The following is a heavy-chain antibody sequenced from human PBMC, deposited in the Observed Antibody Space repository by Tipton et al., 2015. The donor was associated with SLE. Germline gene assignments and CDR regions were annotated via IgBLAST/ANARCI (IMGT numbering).Heavy chain of an antibody. CDR2: IHYRGST. D-gene: IGHD2-8*01. J-gene: IGHJ5*02. CDR1: GGSISSSHYY. CDR3: AGGGVRPDP. Sequence: TLSLTCIVSGGSISSSHYYWGWIRQPPGKGLEWIGHIHYRGSTYSNPPLKSRVTISVDTSKNQFSLSLNPVTAADTAVYYCAGGGVRPDPWGQGTLVTVSS. V-gene: IGHV4-39*07.